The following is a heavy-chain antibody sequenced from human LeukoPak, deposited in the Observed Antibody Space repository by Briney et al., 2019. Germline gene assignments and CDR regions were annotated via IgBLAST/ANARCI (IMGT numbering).Heavy chain of an antibody. CDR1: GFTFSDYY. V-gene: IGHV3-11*04. D-gene: IGHD4-23*01. Sequence: PGGSLRLSCAASGFTFSDYYMSWIRQAPGKGLEWVSYISSSGSTIYYADSVKGRFTISRDNAKNSLYLQMNSLRAEDTAVYYCARSRFRDYGGNSDDAFDIWGQGTVVTVSS. J-gene: IGHJ3*02. CDR2: ISSSGSTI. CDR3: ARSRFRDYGGNSDDAFDI.